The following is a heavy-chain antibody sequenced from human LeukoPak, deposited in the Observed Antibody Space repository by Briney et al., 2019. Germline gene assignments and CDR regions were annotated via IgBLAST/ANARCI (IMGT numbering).Heavy chain of an antibody. CDR1: GYSISSGYY. D-gene: IGHD6-13*01. V-gene: IGHV4-38-2*02. J-gene: IGHJ4*02. CDR2: IYHSGST. CDR3: ARDREQQLVGFDY. Sequence: SETLSLTCTVSGYSISSGYYWGWIRQPPGKRLEWIGSIYHSGSTYYNPSLKSRVTISVDTSKNQFSLKLSSVTAADTAVYYCARDREQQLVGFDYWGQGTLVTVSS.